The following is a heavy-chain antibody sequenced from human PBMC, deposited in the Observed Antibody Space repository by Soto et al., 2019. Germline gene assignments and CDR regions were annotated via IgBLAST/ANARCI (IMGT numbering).Heavy chain of an antibody. CDR3: ARDTGYCSGGSCYSGYYGMDV. CDR2: ISAYNGNT. V-gene: IGHV1-18*01. D-gene: IGHD2-15*01. CDR1: GYTFTSYG. Sequence: QAQLVQSGAEVKKPGASVKVSCKASGYTFTSYGISWVRHAPGQGLEWMGWISAYNGNTNYAQKLQGRVTMTTDTSTSTAYMELRSLRSDDTAVYYCARDTGYCSGGSCYSGYYGMDVWGQGTTVTVSS. J-gene: IGHJ6*02.